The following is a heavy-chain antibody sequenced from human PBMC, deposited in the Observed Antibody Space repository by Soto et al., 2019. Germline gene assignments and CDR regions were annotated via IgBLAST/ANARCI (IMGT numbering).Heavy chain of an antibody. D-gene: IGHD3-10*01. V-gene: IGHV3-74*01. Sequence: TGGSLRLSCATSGFNFSRDWMHRVRQAPGKGLVWVSRINSDGTRTNYADYAMGRFTISRDNAKNTLYLQMNSLRAEDTAVYFCARGALGNYYQDSWGQGTPVTVSS. CDR1: GFNFSRDW. CDR2: INSDGTRT. CDR3: ARGALGNYYQDS. J-gene: IGHJ4*02.